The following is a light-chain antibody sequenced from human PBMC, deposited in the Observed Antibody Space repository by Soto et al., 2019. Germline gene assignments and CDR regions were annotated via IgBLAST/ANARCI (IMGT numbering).Light chain of an antibody. CDR3: QQSDSLPFT. CDR2: SAS. Sequence: DIQMTQSPSSLSASVGDRVSITCRASQTISSHLNWYQQKPGKAPMLLIHSASTLQGGVPSRFSGSGSGTDFTLTISRLQPEDFATYYCQQSDSLPFTFGPGTKVAIK. V-gene: IGKV1-39*01. J-gene: IGKJ3*01. CDR1: QTISSH.